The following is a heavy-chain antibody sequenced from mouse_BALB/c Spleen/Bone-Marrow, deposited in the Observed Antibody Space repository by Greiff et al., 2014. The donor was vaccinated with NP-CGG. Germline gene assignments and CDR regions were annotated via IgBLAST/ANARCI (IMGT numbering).Heavy chain of an antibody. CDR1: GCTFTSYW. CDR2: INPSTGYT. Sequence: QVQLQQSGAELAKPGASVKMSCKASGCTFTSYWMHWVKQRPGQGLEWIGYINPSTGYTEYNQKFKDKATLTADKSSSTAYMQLSSPTSEDSAVYYCARQITTVDYAMDYWGQGTSVTVSS. V-gene: IGHV1-7*01. D-gene: IGHD1-1*01. CDR3: ARQITTVDYAMDY. J-gene: IGHJ4*01.